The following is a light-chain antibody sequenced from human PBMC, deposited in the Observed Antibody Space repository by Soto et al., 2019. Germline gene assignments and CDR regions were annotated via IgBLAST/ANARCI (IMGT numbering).Light chain of an antibody. V-gene: IGKV3-20*01. CDR2: DTF. J-gene: IGKJ2*01. CDR3: QQYGNPPWT. Sequence: ETVLTQSPGTLSLSPGERATLSCRASQSVGSTYLAWYQQKPGQAPRLLIYDTFNSATGIPDRFSGSGSVTNFTLTISSLEPEDFAVYHCQQYGNPPWTFGQGTKLEIK. CDR1: QSVGSTY.